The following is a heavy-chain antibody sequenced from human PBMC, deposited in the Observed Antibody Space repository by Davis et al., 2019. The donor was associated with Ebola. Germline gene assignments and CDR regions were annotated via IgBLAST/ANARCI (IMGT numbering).Heavy chain of an antibody. CDR1: GGSFSGYY. Sequence: SETLSLTCAVYGGSFSGYYWSWIRQPPGKGLEWIGEINHSGSTNYNPSLKSRVTISVDTSKNQFSLKLSSVTAADTAVYYCARTRFGSATNFDYWGQGTLVTVSS. V-gene: IGHV4-34*01. J-gene: IGHJ4*02. CDR2: INHSGST. CDR3: ARTRFGSATNFDY. D-gene: IGHD3-3*01.